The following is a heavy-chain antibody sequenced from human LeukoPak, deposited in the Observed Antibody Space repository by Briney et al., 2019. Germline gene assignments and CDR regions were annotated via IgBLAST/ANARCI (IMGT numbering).Heavy chain of an antibody. CDR3: ARFGTSSSRFFDQ. CDR2: IHYSGTT. Sequence: SETLSLTCTVSGGSISAYYWSWIRQPPGKGLEWIGYIHYSGTTNYYPSLKSRVTIALDTSKNQFSLRLNSVTAADTAAYYCARFGTSSSRFFDQWGQGTLVTVSS. CDR1: GGSISAYY. V-gene: IGHV4-59*01. J-gene: IGHJ4*02. D-gene: IGHD6-6*01.